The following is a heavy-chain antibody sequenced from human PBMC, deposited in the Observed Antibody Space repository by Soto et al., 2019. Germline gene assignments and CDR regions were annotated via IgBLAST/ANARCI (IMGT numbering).Heavy chain of an antibody. CDR1: AFSFSSYG. CDR3: ARVPGDY. V-gene: IGHV3-30*03. Sequence: LRLSCAASAFSFSSYGMHWVRQTPGKGLEWVAGISYDGSNKYYVDSMKGRFTISRDNAKNSLYLQMDSLRAEDTAVYYCARVPGDYWGQGTLVTVS. CDR2: ISYDGSNK. J-gene: IGHJ4*02.